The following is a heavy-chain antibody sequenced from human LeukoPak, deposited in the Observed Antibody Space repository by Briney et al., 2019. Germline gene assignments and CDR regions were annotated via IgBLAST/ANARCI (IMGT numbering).Heavy chain of an antibody. CDR2: INWNGGST. CDR3: ASGSYYYYYMDV. Sequence: GGSLRLSCAASGFTFDDYGMSWVRQAPGKGLEWVSGINWNGGSTGYADAVKGRFTISRDNAKNSLYLQMNSLRAEDTALYYCASGSYYYYYMDVWGKGTTVTVSS. V-gene: IGHV3-20*04. CDR1: GFTFDDYG. D-gene: IGHD2-15*01. J-gene: IGHJ6*03.